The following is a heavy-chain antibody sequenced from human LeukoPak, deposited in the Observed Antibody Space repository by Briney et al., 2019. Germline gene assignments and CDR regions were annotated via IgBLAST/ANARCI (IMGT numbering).Heavy chain of an antibody. CDR1: GYTFTAHY. CDR3: ARGRGTTMVRGVITNYFDL. V-gene: IGHV1-2*02. D-gene: IGHD3-10*01. CDR2: IDPNSGGT. Sequence: GASVKVSCRASGYTFTAHYIHWVRQAPGQGLEWMGWIDPNSGGTNYAQKFLGSVTMTGDTSINTAFMELSRLRSDDTAIYYRARGRGTTMVRGVITNYFDLWGRGSLVTVSS. J-gene: IGHJ2*01.